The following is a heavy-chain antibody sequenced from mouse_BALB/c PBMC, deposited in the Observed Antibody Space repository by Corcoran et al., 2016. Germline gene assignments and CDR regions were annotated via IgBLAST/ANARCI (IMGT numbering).Heavy chain of an antibody. D-gene: IGHD4-1*01. CDR3: ANWDWYCDV. Sequence: EVQLQQSGAELVKPVASVKLSCTASGFNIKDTYMHWVKQRPEQGLEWIGRIDPANGNTKYDPKFQGKATITADTSSNTAYLQLSSLTSEDTAVYYCANWDWYCDVWGVGTTVRVSS. V-gene: IGHV14-3*02. J-gene: IGHJ1*01. CDR2: IDPANGNT. CDR1: GFNIKDTY.